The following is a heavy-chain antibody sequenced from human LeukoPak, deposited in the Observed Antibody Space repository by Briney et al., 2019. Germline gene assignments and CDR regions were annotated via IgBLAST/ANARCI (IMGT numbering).Heavy chain of an antibody. CDR1: GFTFSSYA. CDR3: ARDPPSYYDFWSGYYGMDV. CDR2: ISSSSSSSYI. J-gene: IGHJ6*02. D-gene: IGHD3-3*01. Sequence: GGSLRLSCAASGFTFSSYAMSWVRQAPGKGLEWVSSISSSSSSSYIYYADSVKGRFTISRDNAKNSLYLQMNSLRAEDTAVYYCARDPPSYYDFWSGYYGMDVWGQGTTVTVSS. V-gene: IGHV3-21*01.